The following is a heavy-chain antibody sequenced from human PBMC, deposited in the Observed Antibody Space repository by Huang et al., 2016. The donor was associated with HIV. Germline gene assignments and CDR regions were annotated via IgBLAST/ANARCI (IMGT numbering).Heavy chain of an antibody. Sequence: QVQLQQWGAGLLKPSETLSLTCAVSGGSFSGYYWSWIRPPPGKGLEWIGEINHSGSTNPFSLKLSSVTAADTAVYYCARGKYYDDSSGYYYFVYFQHWGQVTLVTVSS. V-gene: IGHV4-34*01. D-gene: IGHD3-22*01. J-gene: IGHJ1*01. CDR2: INHSGST. CDR1: GGSFSGYY. CDR3: ARGKYYDDSSGYYYFVYFQH.